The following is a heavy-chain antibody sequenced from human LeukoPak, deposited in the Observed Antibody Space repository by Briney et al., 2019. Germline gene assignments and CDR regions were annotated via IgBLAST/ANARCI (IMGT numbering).Heavy chain of an antibody. CDR3: AKDARTHIVVVTAMGKFDY. D-gene: IGHD2-21*02. Sequence: PGGSLRLSCAASGFTVSNNYMTWVRQAPGKGLQCVSVITDTGVTLYVDSVKGRFTISRDNFKNTLYLQMSSLRVEDTAVYYCAKDARTHIVVVTAMGKFDYWGQGTLVTVSS. J-gene: IGHJ4*02. CDR1: GFTVSNNY. CDR2: ITDTGVT. V-gene: IGHV3-66*01.